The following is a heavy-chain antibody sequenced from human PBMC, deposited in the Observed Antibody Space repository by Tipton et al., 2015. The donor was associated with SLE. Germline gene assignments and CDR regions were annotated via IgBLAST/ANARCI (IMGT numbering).Heavy chain of an antibody. D-gene: IGHD2-8*01. Sequence: QLVQSGPEVKKPGASMRVSCKPSGYTFTAYYVHWVRQAPGQGLEWMGRINLNSGDTNYTQNFQGRVTMTRDTSISTAYLDLNRLKLDDTAVYFCARARGVFLLDYWGQGTPVTVSS. J-gene: IGHJ4*02. CDR3: ARARGVFLLDY. CDR2: INLNSGDT. CDR1: GYTFTAYY. V-gene: IGHV1-2*02.